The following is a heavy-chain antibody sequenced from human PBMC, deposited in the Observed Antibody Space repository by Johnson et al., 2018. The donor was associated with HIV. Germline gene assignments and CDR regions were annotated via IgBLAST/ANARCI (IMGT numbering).Heavy chain of an antibody. CDR1: GFTFSDAW. Sequence: VQLMESGGGFVKPGGSLRLSCAASGFTFSDAWMNWVRQSPGKGLEWVGRIKSKVDGGTTDFTAPVRGRFSISRDDSKNTVYLQMNSLKSEDTAVYYCTTEGDAFDIWGQGTMVTVSS. J-gene: IGHJ3*02. CDR3: TTEGDAFDI. CDR2: IKSKVDGGTT. V-gene: IGHV3-15*01.